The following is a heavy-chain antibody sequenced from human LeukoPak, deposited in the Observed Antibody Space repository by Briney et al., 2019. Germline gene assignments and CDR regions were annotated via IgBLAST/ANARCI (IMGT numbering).Heavy chain of an antibody. CDR3: ASMTRPYYFDY. CDR1: GGSISSYY. Sequence: PSETLSLTCTVSGGSISSYYWSWIRQPAGKGLEWIGRIYASGTTNYNPSLKSRVTISVDTSKNQFSLKLSSVTAADTAVYYCASMTRPYYFDYWGQGTLVTVSS. V-gene: IGHV4-4*07. D-gene: IGHD3-16*01. CDR2: IYASGTT. J-gene: IGHJ4*02.